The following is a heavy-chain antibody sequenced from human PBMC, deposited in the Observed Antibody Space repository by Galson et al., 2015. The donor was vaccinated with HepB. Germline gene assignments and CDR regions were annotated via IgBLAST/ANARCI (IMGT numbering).Heavy chain of an antibody. CDR1: GFTFSSYA. V-gene: IGHV3-30-3*01. CDR3: ARGTYYYDSSGYKGDY. CDR2: ISYDGSNK. D-gene: IGHD3-22*01. Sequence: SLRLSCAASGFTFSSYAMHWVRQAPGKGLEWVAVISYDGSNKYYADSVKGRFTISRDNSKNMLYLQMNSLRAEDTAVYYCARGTYYYDSSGYKGDYWGQGTLVTVSS. J-gene: IGHJ4*02.